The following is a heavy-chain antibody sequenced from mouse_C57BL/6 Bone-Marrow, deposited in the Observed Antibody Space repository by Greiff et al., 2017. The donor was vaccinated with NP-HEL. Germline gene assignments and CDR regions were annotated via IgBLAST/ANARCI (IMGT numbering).Heavy chain of an antibody. CDR2: INPSTGGT. CDR1: GYSFTGYY. Sequence: VHVKQSGPELVKPGASVKISCKASGYSFTGYYMNWVKQSPEKSLEWIGEINPSTGGTTYNQKFKAKATLTVDKSSSTAYMQLKSLTSEDSAVYYCARRDYGSSYAGYFDYWGQGTTLTVSS. J-gene: IGHJ2*01. D-gene: IGHD1-1*01. V-gene: IGHV1-42*01. CDR3: ARRDYGSSYAGYFDY.